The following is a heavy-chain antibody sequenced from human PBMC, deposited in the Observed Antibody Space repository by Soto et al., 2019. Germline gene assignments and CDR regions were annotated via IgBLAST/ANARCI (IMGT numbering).Heavy chain of an antibody. V-gene: IGHV4-4*02. CDR2: IYHSGST. CDR1: GGSISSSNW. D-gene: IGHD4-17*01. Sequence: PSETLSLTCAVSGGSISSSNWWSWVRQPPGKGLEWIGEIYHSGSTNYNPSLKSRVTISVDKSKNQFSLKLSSVTAADTAVYYCARVGGGDYVYYYYYYGMDVWGQGTTVTVSS. CDR3: ARVGGGDYVYYYYYYGMDV. J-gene: IGHJ6*02.